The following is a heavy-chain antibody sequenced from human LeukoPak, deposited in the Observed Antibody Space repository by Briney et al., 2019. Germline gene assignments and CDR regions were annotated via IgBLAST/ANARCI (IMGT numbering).Heavy chain of an antibody. CDR1: GGSIRTGSYY. CDR3: ARDSSSPRVKYFQH. CDR2: IFTSGNT. D-gene: IGHD6-6*01. Sequence: PSETLSLTCTVSGGSIRTGSYYWSWIRQPAGKELQWIGRIFTSGNTNYNPSLKSRVTISVDTSKNQFSLKLSSVTAADTAVYYCARDSSSPRVKYFQHWGQGTLVTVSS. V-gene: IGHV4-61*02. J-gene: IGHJ1*01.